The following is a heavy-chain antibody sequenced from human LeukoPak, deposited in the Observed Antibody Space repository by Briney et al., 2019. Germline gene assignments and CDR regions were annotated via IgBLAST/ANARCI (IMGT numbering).Heavy chain of an antibody. CDR1: GFTFSNPN. CDR2: ITSTSSAI. D-gene: IGHD4-23*01. Sequence: GGSLRLSCAASGFTFSNPNMKWFRQAPGKWLECISCITSTSSAIYYADSVRGRFTISRDNAKRLLYLQMNSLRDEDTAVYYCARGQRWSDYWGQGTLVTVSS. J-gene: IGHJ4*02. V-gene: IGHV3-48*02. CDR3: ARGQRWSDY.